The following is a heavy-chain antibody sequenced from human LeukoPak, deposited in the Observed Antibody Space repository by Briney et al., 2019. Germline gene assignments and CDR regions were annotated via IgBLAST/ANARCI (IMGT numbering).Heavy chain of an antibody. D-gene: IGHD1-26*01. Sequence: SVKVSCKASGGTFSSYAISWVRQAPGQGLEWMGGIIPIFGTANYAQKFQGRVTITADKSTSTAYMELSSLRSEDTAVYYCARDAVGATRYYYYYYMDVWGKGTTVTVSS. V-gene: IGHV1-69*06. CDR1: GGTFSSYA. CDR3: ARDAVGATRYYYYYYMDV. J-gene: IGHJ6*03. CDR2: IIPIFGTA.